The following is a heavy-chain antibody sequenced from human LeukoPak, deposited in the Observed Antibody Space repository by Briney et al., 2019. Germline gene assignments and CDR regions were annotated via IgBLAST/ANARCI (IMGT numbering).Heavy chain of an antibody. V-gene: IGHV1-69*01. CDR2: IIPIFGTA. CDR1: GGTFSIYA. D-gene: IGHD7-27*01. CDR3: ARGPPNWGYDY. J-gene: IGHJ4*02. Sequence: SVNVSCKASGGTFSIYAISWVRQAPGQGLEWMGGIIPIFGTANYAQKFQGRVTITADESTSTAYMELSSLRSEDTAVYYCARGPPNWGYDYWGPGTLVTVSS.